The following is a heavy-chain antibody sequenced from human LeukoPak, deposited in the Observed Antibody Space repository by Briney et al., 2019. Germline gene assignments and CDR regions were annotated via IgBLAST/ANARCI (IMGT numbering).Heavy chain of an antibody. CDR2: INWNGGST. Sequence: GGSLRLSCAASGFTFDDYGMSWVRQVPGKGLEWVSGINWNGGSTGYADSVKGRFTISRDNAKNSLYLQMNSLRVEDTAVYYCARPRAEYRKYAFDIWGQGTMVTVSS. D-gene: IGHD2-2*01. CDR3: ARPRAEYRKYAFDI. CDR1: GFTFDDYG. V-gene: IGHV3-20*04. J-gene: IGHJ3*02.